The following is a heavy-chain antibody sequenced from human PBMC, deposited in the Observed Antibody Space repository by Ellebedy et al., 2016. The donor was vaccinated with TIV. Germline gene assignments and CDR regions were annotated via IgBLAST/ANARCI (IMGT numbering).Heavy chain of an antibody. CDR2: INPNSGNT. J-gene: IGHJ6*02. CDR1: GYAFTSYD. Sequence: AASVKVSCKASGYAFTSYDINWVRQAPGQGLEWMGWINPNSGNTGYAQKFQGRVTMTRDNSISTAYMELSSLTSEDTAVYYFARDFEFMIYVNGGEYYHYALDVWGQGTTVTVAS. CDR3: ARDFEFMIYVNGGEYYHYALDV. D-gene: IGHD3-10*02. V-gene: IGHV1-8*01.